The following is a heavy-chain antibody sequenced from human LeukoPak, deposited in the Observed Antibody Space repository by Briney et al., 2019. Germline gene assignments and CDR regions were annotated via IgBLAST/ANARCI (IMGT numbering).Heavy chain of an antibody. CDR3: ARNSCSGGSCYENRGYFDY. J-gene: IGHJ4*02. CDR2: IYYSGST. Sequence: SETLSLTCTVSGGSISSSSYYWGWIRQPPGKGLEWIGSIYYSGSTYYNPSLKSRVTISVDTSKNQFSLKLSSVTAADTAVYYCARNSCSGGSCYENRGYFDYWGQGTLVTVSS. D-gene: IGHD2-15*01. V-gene: IGHV4-39*01. CDR1: GGSISSSSYY.